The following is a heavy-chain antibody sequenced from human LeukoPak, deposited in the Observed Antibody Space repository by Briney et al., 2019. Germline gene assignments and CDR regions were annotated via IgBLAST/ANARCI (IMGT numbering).Heavy chain of an antibody. CDR1: GGTFSSYA. J-gene: IGHJ3*02. CDR2: ISPILGIA. V-gene: IGHV1-69*04. CDR3: ARLYYYDSSGPNNAFDI. D-gene: IGHD3-22*01. Sequence: SVKVSCKASGGTFSSYAISWVRQAPGQGLEWMGRISPILGIANYAQKFQGRVTITADKSTSTAYMELSSLRSEDTAVYYCARLYYYDSSGPNNAFDIWGQGTMVTVSS.